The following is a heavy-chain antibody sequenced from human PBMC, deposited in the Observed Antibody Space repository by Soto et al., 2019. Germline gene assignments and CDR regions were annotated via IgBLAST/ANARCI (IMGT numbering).Heavy chain of an antibody. V-gene: IGHV4-4*02. Sequence: SEPLSLTCAVSGGSIMSSNWWTWFRLPPVKGLEWIGEIYPSGITNYSPSLKSRVTMSVDKSKNQFSLKLNSVTAADTAVYYCAREAYKRGATNPFFDYWGQGTLVTVSS. D-gene: IGHD1-26*01. CDR1: GGSIMSSNW. J-gene: IGHJ4*02. CDR2: IYPSGIT. CDR3: AREAYKRGATNPFFDY.